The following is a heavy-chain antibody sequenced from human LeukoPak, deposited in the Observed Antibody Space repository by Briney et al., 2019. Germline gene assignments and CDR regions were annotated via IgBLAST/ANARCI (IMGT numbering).Heavy chain of an antibody. J-gene: IGHJ4*02. Sequence: PSETLSLTCTVSGGSIRSGTYFWSWIRQPAGKGLEWIGRIYTSGSTNYNPSLKSRVTMSVDTSKNQFSLKLSSVTAADTAVYYCARESGSYYGYWGQGTLVTVSS. CDR2: IYTSGST. CDR3: ARESGSYYGY. V-gene: IGHV4-61*02. CDR1: GGSIRSGTYF. D-gene: IGHD1-26*01.